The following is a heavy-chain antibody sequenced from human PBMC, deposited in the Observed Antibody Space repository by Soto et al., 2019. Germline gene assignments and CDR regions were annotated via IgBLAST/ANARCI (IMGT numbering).Heavy chain of an antibody. CDR3: AIADYGDDDY. D-gene: IGHD4-17*01. CDR2: IKAYSGNT. Sequence: QLQLVQSGPEAKKPGASVKVSCKASGYTFATSTISWLRQAPGQGPEWMGWIKAYSGNTNYEQKHQGRLTMTTDTSTSTAYMELRSLTPDDTAIYYCAIADYGDDDYWGQGTLVTVSS. J-gene: IGHJ4*02. V-gene: IGHV1-18*01. CDR1: GYTFATST.